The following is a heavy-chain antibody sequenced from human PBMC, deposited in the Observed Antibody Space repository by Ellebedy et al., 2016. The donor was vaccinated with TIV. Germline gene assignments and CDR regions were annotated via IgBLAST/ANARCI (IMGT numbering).Heavy chain of an antibody. CDR2: IKQDGSEK. CDR1: GFSFDIYS. CDR3: ARDSYGDYPYYFDY. Sequence: PGGSLRLSCEASGFSFDIYSMHWVRQAPGKGLEWVANIKQDGSEKYYVDSVKGRFTISRDNVKNSLYLQMNSLRAEDTAVYYCARDSYGDYPYYFDYWGQGTLVTVSS. J-gene: IGHJ4*02. V-gene: IGHV3-7*01. D-gene: IGHD4-17*01.